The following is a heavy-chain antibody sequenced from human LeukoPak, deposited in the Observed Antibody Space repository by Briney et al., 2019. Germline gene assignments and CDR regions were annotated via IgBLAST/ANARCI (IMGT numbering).Heavy chain of an antibody. CDR3: ARVVPTDSSGYYHPHYFDY. CDR1: GYTFTSYY. Sequence: ASVKVSCKASGYTFTSYYMHWVRQAPGQGLEWMGIINPSGGSTSYAQKFQGRVTKTRDTSTSTVYMELSSLRSEDTAVYYCARVVPTDSSGYYHPHYFDYWGQGTLVTVSS. CDR2: INPSGGST. V-gene: IGHV1-46*01. J-gene: IGHJ4*02. D-gene: IGHD3-22*01.